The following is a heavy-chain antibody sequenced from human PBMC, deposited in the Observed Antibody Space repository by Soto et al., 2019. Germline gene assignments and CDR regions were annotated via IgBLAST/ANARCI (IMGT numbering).Heavy chain of an antibody. D-gene: IGHD3-22*01. CDR1: GFTFSSYA. J-gene: IGHJ6*02. CDR3: AKAHYYDSSGWYYGMDV. Sequence: GGSLRLSCAASGFTFSSYAMSWVRQAPGKGLEWVSAISGSGGSTYYADSVKGRFTISRDNSKNTLYLQMNSLRAEDTAVYYCAKAHYYDSSGWYYGMDVWGQGTTVTVSS. CDR2: ISGSGGST. V-gene: IGHV3-23*01.